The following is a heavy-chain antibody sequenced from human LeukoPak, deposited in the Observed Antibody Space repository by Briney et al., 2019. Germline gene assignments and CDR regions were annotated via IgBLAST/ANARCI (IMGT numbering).Heavy chain of an antibody. V-gene: IGHV4-59*01. CDR1: GGSISSYY. CDR2: IYYSGCT. D-gene: IGHD2-2*01. Sequence: SETLSLTCTVSGGSISSYYWSWLRQPPGKGLEWIGYIYYSGCTNYNPSLESRVTISVDTSKNQFSLKLSSVTAADTAVYYCARGKYQLLRDYYFDYWGQGTLVTVSS. J-gene: IGHJ4*02. CDR3: ARGKYQLLRDYYFDY.